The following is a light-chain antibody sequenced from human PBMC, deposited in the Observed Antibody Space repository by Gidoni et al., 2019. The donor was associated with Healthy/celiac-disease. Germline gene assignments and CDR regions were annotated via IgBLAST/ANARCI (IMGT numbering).Light chain of an antibody. V-gene: IGKV1-5*01. J-gene: IGKJ1*01. CDR2: DAS. CDR3: QQYNSYPAT. Sequence: DIHMTQSPSTLSASVGDRVTITCRASQSISSWLTWYEQKPGKAPKLLIYDASSLESGVTSRLGGSGCGTEFTLTISSLQPDEFATYYCQQYNSYPATFGQGTKVEIK. CDR1: QSISSW.